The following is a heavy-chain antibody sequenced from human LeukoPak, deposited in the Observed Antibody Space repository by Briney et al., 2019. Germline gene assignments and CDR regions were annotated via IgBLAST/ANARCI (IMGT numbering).Heavy chain of an antibody. J-gene: IGHJ4*02. Sequence: SETLSLTCTVSGGSISSYYWSWIRQPPGKGLEWIGYIYTSGSTNYNPSLKSRVTISVDTSKNQFSLKLSSVTAADTAVYYCARLVHDFWSGYSYYFDYWGQGTLVTVSS. CDR1: GGSISSYY. D-gene: IGHD3-3*01. CDR3: ARLVHDFWSGYSYYFDY. CDR2: IYTSGST. V-gene: IGHV4-4*09.